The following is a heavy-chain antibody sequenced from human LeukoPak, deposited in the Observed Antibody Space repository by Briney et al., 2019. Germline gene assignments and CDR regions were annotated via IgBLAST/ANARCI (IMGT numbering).Heavy chain of an antibody. CDR1: GYTFTSYG. CDR3: ARTLYDYGGNQARELSDY. D-gene: IGHD4-23*01. CDR2: ISAYNGNT. V-gene: IGHV1-18*01. J-gene: IGHJ4*02. Sequence: GASVKVSCKASGYTFTSYGISWVRQAPGQGLEWMGRISAYNGNTNYAQKLQGRVTMTTDTSTSTAYMELRSLRSDDTAVYYCARTLYDYGGNQARELSDYWGQGTLVTVSS.